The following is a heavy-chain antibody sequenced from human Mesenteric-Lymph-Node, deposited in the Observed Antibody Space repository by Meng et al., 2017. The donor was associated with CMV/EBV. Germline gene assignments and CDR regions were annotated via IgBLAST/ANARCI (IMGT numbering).Heavy chain of an antibody. J-gene: IGHJ5*01. CDR2: IRYDANNK. Sequence: GESLKISCAASGFSFSTYGMNWVRQAPGKGLEWVAFIRYDANNKYYVDSVKGRFTISRDNSKNTLYLQMNSLRAEDTAIYYCARGLQYNWFESWGQGTLVTVSS. CDR1: GFSFSTYG. V-gene: IGHV3-30*02. D-gene: IGHD4-11*01. CDR3: ARGLQYNWFES.